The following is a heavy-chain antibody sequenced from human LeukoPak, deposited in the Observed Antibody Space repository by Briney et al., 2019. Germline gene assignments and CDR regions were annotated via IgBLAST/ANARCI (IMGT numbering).Heavy chain of an antibody. V-gene: IGHV4-4*07. Sequence: SESLSLTCTVSGVSISSYYWSWIRQAAGEGLEWIGRIYTSGSTNYNPSLKSRVTMSVDTSKNQFSLKLNSVTAADTAVYYCAKSNGYGLVDIWGQGTMVTVSS. CDR2: IYTSGST. CDR1: GVSISSYY. D-gene: IGHD3-10*01. J-gene: IGHJ3*02. CDR3: AKSNGYGLVDI.